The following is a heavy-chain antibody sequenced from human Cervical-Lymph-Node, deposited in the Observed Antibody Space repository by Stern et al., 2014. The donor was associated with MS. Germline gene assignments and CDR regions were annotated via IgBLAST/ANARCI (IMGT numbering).Heavy chain of an antibody. CDR3: ARDSLIRTFGVEEGMDV. Sequence: VQLLQPGAEVKKPGASVKVSCKASGYFFTSYGISWVRQAPGQGLEWMGWISADNGDTNYAQNVQGRVTMTTDTSTNTAYMELSSLRSDDTALYYCARDSLIRTFGVEEGMDVWGQGTTVTVSS. D-gene: IGHD3-3*01. V-gene: IGHV1-18*01. J-gene: IGHJ6*02. CDR2: ISADNGDT. CDR1: GYFFTSYG.